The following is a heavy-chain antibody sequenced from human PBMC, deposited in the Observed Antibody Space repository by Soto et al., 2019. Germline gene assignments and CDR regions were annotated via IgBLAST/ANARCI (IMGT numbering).Heavy chain of an antibody. Sequence: QVQLVESGGGVVQPGRSLRLSCAASGFTFSSYAMHWVRQAPGKGLEWVAVISYDGSNKYYADSVKGRFTISRDNSKNTLYLQMNSLRAEDTAVYYCARDGGGSYRGPQYYFDYWGQGTLVTVSS. V-gene: IGHV3-30-3*01. CDR2: ISYDGSNK. CDR1: GFTFSSYA. CDR3: ARDGGGSYRGPQYYFDY. J-gene: IGHJ4*02. D-gene: IGHD1-26*01.